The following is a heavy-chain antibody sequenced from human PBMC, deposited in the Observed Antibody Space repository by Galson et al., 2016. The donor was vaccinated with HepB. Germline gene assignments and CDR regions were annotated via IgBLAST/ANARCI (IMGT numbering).Heavy chain of an antibody. CDR3: ARGHYDTIGYYSLPGD. V-gene: IGHV4-61*02. D-gene: IGHD3-22*01. CDR1: GGSISSGRFY. J-gene: IGHJ4*02. Sequence: TLSLTCTVSGGSISSGRFYWSWIRQSAGKGLEWIGRIYSTADTNYNPSLKSRVTMSVDTSRNQFSLRLNSVTAADTAVYYCARGHYDTIGYYSLPGDWGQGTLVTVSS. CDR2: IYSTADT.